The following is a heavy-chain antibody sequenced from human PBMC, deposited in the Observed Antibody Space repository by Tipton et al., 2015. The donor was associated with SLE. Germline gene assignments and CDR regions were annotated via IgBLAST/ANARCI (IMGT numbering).Heavy chain of an antibody. CDR1: GGSISSGYY. CDR2: IYYSGST. J-gene: IGHJ4*02. CDR3: ARDFKGIVADYFDY. V-gene: IGHV4-61*01. Sequence: TLSLTCTVSGGSISSGYYWSWIRQPPGKGLEWIGYIYYSGSTNYNPSLKSRVTISVDTSKNQFSLKLSSVTAADTAVYYCARDFKGIVADYFDYWGQGTLVTVSS. D-gene: IGHD1-26*01.